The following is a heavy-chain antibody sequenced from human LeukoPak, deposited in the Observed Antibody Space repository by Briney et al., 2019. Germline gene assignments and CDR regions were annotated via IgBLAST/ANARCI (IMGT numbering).Heavy chain of an antibody. CDR2: ITSTSSDV. Sequence: GVSLRLSCVATGFTFKSYSMNWVRQAPGKGLEWVSFITSTSSDVFYADSVKGRFTVSRDNARNSLYLQMNSLRAEDTAVYYCARAAGHYFDYWGQGSLVTVSS. J-gene: IGHJ4*02. CDR1: GFTFKSYS. CDR3: ARAAGHYFDY. D-gene: IGHD3-10*01. V-gene: IGHV3-21*05.